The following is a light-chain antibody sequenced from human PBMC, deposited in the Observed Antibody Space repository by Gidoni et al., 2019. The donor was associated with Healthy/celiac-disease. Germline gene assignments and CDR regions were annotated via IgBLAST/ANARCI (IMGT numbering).Light chain of an antibody. V-gene: IGKV1-39*01. CDR2: AAS. J-gene: IGKJ1*01. CDR3: QQSYSTPRT. Sequence: DIQMTQSPSSLSASVGDRVTITCRASQSISSYLNWYQQKQGKAPKLLIYAASSLQSGVPSRLSGSGSGTNFTLTISSLQPEDFATYYCQQSYSTPRTFGQGTKVEIK. CDR1: QSISSY.